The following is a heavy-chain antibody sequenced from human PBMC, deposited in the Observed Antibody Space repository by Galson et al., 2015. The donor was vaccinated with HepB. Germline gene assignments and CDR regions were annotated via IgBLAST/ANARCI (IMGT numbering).Heavy chain of an antibody. CDR1: GGTFSSYA. D-gene: IGHD2-21*02. CDR3: ALLGYCGGDCYLDY. J-gene: IGHJ4*02. CDR2: IIPILGVA. V-gene: IGHV1-69*04. Sequence: SVKVSCKASGGTFSSYAISWVRQAPGQGLEWMGRIIPILGVANYAQKFQGRVTITADKSTSTAYMELSSLRSEDTAVYYCALLGYCGGDCYLDYWGQGNLVTVSS.